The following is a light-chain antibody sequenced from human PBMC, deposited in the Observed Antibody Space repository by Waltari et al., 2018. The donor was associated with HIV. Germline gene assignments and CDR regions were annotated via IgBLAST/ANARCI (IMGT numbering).Light chain of an antibody. J-gene: IGKJ4*01. CDR2: AAS. CDR3: QQLNTFPLT. CDR1: QGISSY. V-gene: IGKV1-9*01. Sequence: ILFTQSPSFLSASVGDRVTITCRASQGISSYLAWYQQKPGKAPKLLISAASTLQSGAPSRCSGRGSGTQFTLTISSLQPEDFATYFCQQLNTFPLTFGGGTKVEIK.